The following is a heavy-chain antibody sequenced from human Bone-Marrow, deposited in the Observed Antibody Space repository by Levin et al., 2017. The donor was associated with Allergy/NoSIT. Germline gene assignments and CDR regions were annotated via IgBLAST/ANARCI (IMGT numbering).Heavy chain of an antibody. D-gene: IGHD6-19*01. CDR2: ISSSSSII. CDR1: GFAFSSYS. CDR3: ARGGISSGRYLVDY. V-gene: IGHV3-48*02. J-gene: IGHJ4*02. Sequence: GGSLRLSCAASGFAFSSYSMNWVRQAPGKGLEWVSYISSSSSIIYYADSAKGRFTISRDDAKNSLFLQMNSLRDDDTAVYYCARGGISSGRYLVDYWGQGTLVTVSS.